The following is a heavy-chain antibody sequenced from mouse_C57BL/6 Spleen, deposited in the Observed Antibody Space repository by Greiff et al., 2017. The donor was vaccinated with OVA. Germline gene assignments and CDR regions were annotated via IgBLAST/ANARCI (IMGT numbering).Heavy chain of an antibody. Sequence: QVQLQQPGAELVKPGASVKLSCKASGYTFTSYWMHWVKQRPGRGLEWIGRIDPNSGGTKYNEKFKSKATLTVDKPSSTAYMQLSSLTSEDSAVYDCARGGITTVVAKGWYFGVWGTGTTVTVSS. CDR3: ARGGITTVVAKGWYFGV. CDR1: GYTFTSYW. CDR2: IDPNSGGT. D-gene: IGHD1-1*01. J-gene: IGHJ1*03. V-gene: IGHV1-72*01.